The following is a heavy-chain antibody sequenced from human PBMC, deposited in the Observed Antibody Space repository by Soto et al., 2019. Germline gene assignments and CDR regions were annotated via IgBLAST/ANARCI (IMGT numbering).Heavy chain of an antibody. J-gene: IGHJ4*02. V-gene: IGHV1-69*01. CDR3: ARDGGYCSGGSCYTDY. Sequence: QVQLVQSGAEVKKPGSSVKVSCKASGGTFSSYAISWVRQAPGQGLEWMGGIIPIFGTANYAQKFQGRGTITADESTSTAYMELSSLRSEDTAVYYCARDGGYCSGGSCYTDYWGQGTLVTVSS. CDR1: GGTFSSYA. D-gene: IGHD2-15*01. CDR2: IIPIFGTA.